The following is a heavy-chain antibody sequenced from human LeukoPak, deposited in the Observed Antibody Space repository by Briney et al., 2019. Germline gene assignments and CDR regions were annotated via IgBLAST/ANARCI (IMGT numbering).Heavy chain of an antibody. D-gene: IGHD6-13*01. Sequence: GGSLRLSCAASGFTFSSYAMHWVRQAPGKGLEWVAVISYDGSNKYYADSVKGRFTISRDNSKNTLYLQMNSLRAEDTAVYYCARDSELSIAAAGYWGQGTLVTVSS. CDR1: GFTFSSYA. J-gene: IGHJ4*02. CDR3: ARDSELSIAAAGY. V-gene: IGHV3-30-3*01. CDR2: ISYDGSNK.